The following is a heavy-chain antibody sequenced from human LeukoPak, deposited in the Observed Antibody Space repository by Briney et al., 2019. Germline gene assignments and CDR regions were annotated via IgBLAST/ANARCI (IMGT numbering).Heavy chain of an antibody. V-gene: IGHV1-46*01. D-gene: IGHD3-10*01. CDR2: FNTSGSST. CDR1: GYTFTSYY. J-gene: IGHJ4*02. CDR3: AAGESGDY. Sequence: ASVKVSRKPSGYTFTSYYMHWVRQPPGPGHEWMGIFNTSGSSTSYEQKFQGRITMTRDTSTSTVYMELSRLGSEDTAVCYSAAGESGDYWGQGTLVTVSS.